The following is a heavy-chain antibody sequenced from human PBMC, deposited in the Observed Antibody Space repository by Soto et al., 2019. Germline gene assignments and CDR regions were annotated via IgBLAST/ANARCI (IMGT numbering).Heavy chain of an antibody. J-gene: IGHJ4*02. D-gene: IGHD6-13*01. CDR1: GFTFSNYA. Sequence: EVQLLESGGGLVQPGGSLRLSCAASGFTFSNYAVTLVRQAPGKGLEWVLTISGRGGSTYYADSVKGRFTISRDNSKNTLYLQMNSLRAEDTAVYYCAKDQGSSWYEIDYWGQGTLVTVSS. V-gene: IGHV3-23*01. CDR2: ISGRGGST. CDR3: AKDQGSSWYEIDY.